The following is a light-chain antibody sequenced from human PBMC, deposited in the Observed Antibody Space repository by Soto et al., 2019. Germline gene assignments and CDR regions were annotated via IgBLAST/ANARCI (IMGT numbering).Light chain of an antibody. CDR2: GAS. CDR3: QQCVSSWT. V-gene: IGKV3-20*01. Sequence: IVLTQSPGTLSLSPGERATLSCRASQSVRSSYLAWYQQRPGQAPRLLIYGASSRATGIPDRFSGTGSGTSFTPTISRLEPEEFAMYYCQQCVSSWTLGQGTKVEIK. J-gene: IGKJ1*01. CDR1: QSVRSSY.